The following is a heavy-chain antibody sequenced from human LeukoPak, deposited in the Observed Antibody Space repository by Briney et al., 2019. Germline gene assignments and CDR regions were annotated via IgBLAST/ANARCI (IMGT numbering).Heavy chain of an antibody. CDR3: ARAGRSVRGYFDY. D-gene: IGHD3-10*01. J-gene: IGHJ4*02. Sequence: GASVKVSCKASGGTFSSYAISWVRQAPGQGLEWMGIINPSGGSTSYAQKFQGRVTMTRDTSTSTVYMELSSLRSEDTAVYYCARAGRSVRGYFDYWGQGTLVTVSS. CDR1: GGTFSSYA. V-gene: IGHV1-46*01. CDR2: INPSGGST.